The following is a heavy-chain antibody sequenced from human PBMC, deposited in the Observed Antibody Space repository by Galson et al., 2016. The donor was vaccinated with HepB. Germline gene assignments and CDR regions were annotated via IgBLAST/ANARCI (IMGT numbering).Heavy chain of an antibody. Sequence: SLRLSCAVSGITFSNAWMTWVRQAPGKGLEWVGRIKSKADGGTTDYAAPVKGRFTLSRNDSMNTLYLQVNSLKNEDTAVYYCTTEGDYWGQGTLVTVSS. V-gene: IGHV3-15*01. J-gene: IGHJ4*02. CDR3: TTEGDY. CDR2: IKSKADGGTT. CDR1: GITFSNAW.